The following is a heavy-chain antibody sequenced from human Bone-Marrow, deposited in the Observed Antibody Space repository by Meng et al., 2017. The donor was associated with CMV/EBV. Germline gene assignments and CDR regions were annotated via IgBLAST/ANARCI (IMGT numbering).Heavy chain of an antibody. D-gene: IGHD6-19*01. CDR2: INHSGST. CDR1: GGSFSGYY. Sequence: GSLRLSCAVYGGSFSGYYWSWIRQPPGKGLEWIGEINHSGSTNYNPSLKSRVTVSVDTSKHQFSLKLSAVTAAYTAVYFCARVGKAVACTANCSPDYWGQGTLVTVSS. CDR3: ARVGKAVACTANCSPDY. V-gene: IGHV4-34*01. J-gene: IGHJ4*02.